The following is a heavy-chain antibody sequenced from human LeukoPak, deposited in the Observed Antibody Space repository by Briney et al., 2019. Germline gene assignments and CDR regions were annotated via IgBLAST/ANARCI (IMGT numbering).Heavy chain of an antibody. J-gene: IGHJ4*02. CDR3: ARGRAMVKREFDY. V-gene: IGHV4-34*01. CDR2: INHSGST. D-gene: IGHD5-18*01. CDR1: GGSFSGYY. Sequence: SGTLSLTCAVYGGSFSGYYWSWIRQPPGKGLEWIGEINHSGSTNYNPSLRSRVTISVDTSKNQFSLKLSSVTAADTAVYYCARGRAMVKREFDYWGQGTLVTVSS.